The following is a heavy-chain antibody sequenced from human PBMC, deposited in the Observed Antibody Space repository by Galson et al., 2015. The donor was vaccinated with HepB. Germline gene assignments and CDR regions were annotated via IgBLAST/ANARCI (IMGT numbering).Heavy chain of an antibody. CDR3: AHFRSNWLSWFGP. CDR2: IYWDDDR. CDR1: GFSLTTSGAG. V-gene: IGHV2-5*02. Sequence: PALVKPTQTLTLTCSFSGFSLTTSGAGVGWIRQPPGKALEWLALIYWDDDRRYSPSMKTRLIITKETSKNQVVLTMTNMDPADTATYFCAHFRSNWLSWFGPWGPGTLVAVSS. D-gene: IGHD1-1*01. J-gene: IGHJ5*02.